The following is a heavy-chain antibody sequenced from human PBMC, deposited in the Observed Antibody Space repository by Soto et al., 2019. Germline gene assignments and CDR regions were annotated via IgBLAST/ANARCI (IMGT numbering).Heavy chain of an antibody. CDR2: VFTSGNT. CDR1: GGSISSYY. CDR3: VRSFFYDNTAYHSSDAFDI. J-gene: IGHJ3*02. Sequence: SETLSLTCTASGGSISSYYWSWIRQPAGKGLEWIGRVFTSGNTNDNPSLQSRVTMSVDTSKNQFSLKLSSVTAADTAVYYCVRSFFYDNTAYHSSDAFDIWGQGTMVTVS. D-gene: IGHD3-22*01. V-gene: IGHV4-4*07.